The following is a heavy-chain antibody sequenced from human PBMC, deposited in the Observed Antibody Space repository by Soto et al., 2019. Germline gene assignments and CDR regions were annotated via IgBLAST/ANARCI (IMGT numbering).Heavy chain of an antibody. V-gene: IGHV4-59*01. Sequence: PSETLSLTCTVSCASITSTCWSWIRQSPWKGLEWIVYIYYSGTTNYNPSLKNRVTISVDTSKNQLSLNLTSVTAADKAVYYCAKTPPRSTLGTVLHYFDSWGQGTLVTVSS. D-gene: IGHD7-27*01. CDR1: CASITSTC. CDR3: AKTPPRSTLGTVLHYFDS. CDR2: IYYSGTT. J-gene: IGHJ4*02.